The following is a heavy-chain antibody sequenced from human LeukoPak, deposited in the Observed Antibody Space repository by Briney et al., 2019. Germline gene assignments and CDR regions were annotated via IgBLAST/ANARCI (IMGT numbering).Heavy chain of an antibody. CDR2: LKSKTDGGRT. CDR3: ICMIWGGDY. D-gene: IGHD3-10*01. Sequence: GGSLRLSCAASGFTVSDAWMSWVRQAPGKGLEWVGRLKSKTDGGRTDYAAPVKGRFTISRDDSKNTLYLQMNIVKTEDTAVYYCICMIWGGDYWGQGTLVTVSS. V-gene: IGHV3-15*01. J-gene: IGHJ4*02. CDR1: GFTVSDAW.